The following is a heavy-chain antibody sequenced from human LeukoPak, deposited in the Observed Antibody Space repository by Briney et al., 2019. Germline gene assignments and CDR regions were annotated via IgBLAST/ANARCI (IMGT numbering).Heavy chain of an antibody. CDR1: GDSISSGEYY. V-gene: IGHV4-61*02. Sequence: SSEALSLTCTVSGDSISSGEYYWSWIRQPAGKGLEWIGRISSSGSTNYHPSLKSRVTISVDTSKNQFSLKLSSVTAADTAVYYCARRSKHSGYEGGGFGFWGQGTLVTVSS. CDR3: ARRSKHSGYEGGGFGF. J-gene: IGHJ4*02. D-gene: IGHD5-12*01. CDR2: ISSSGST.